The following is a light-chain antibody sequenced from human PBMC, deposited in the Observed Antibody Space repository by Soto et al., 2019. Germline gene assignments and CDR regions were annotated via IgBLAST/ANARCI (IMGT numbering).Light chain of an antibody. CDR3: QEYNTWPLGALS. V-gene: IGKV3-15*01. J-gene: IGKJ4*01. Sequence: EKVMTQSPATLSVSPGERGTLSCRASESVDSDLAWYQQKPGQPPRLLIHGASTRATGAPARFSGSGFGTEFTLTISSLQSEDSAIYYCQEYNTWPLGALSFGGGTKVEI. CDR2: GAS. CDR1: ESVDSD.